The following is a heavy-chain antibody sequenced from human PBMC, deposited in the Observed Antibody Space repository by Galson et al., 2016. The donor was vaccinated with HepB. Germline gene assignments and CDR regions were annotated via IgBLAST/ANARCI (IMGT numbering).Heavy chain of an antibody. D-gene: IGHD4-23*01. Sequence: SLRVSCAAAGFTVSDNHVTWIRQAPGKGLECVSVIFGRGNTYYADSVEGRFTISRDNARNTVYLQMNSLRTEDTAVYYCAGYGGNSVWGQGTLVTVSS. J-gene: IGHJ4*02. CDR2: IFGRGNT. CDR3: AGYGGNSV. V-gene: IGHV3-53*01. CDR1: GFTVSDNH.